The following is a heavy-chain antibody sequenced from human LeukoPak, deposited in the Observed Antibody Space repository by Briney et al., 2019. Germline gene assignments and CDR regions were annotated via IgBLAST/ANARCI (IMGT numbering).Heavy chain of an antibody. Sequence: GGSLRLSCAASGFTFSSYGMHWVRQAPGKGLEWVAVIWYDGSNKYYADSVKGRFTISRDNSKNTLYLQMNSLRAEDTAVYYCARGGYCSGGSYYYYYYGMDVWGQGTTVTVSS. CDR2: IWYDGSNK. CDR1: GFTFSSYG. CDR3: ARGGYCSGGSYYYYYYGMDV. V-gene: IGHV3-33*01. D-gene: IGHD2-15*01. J-gene: IGHJ6*02.